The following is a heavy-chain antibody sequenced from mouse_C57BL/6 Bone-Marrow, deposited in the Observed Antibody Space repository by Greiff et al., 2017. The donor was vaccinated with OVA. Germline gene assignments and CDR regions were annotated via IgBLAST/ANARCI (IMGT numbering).Heavy chain of an antibody. CDR1: GFTFSDYG. CDR3: ARLGGNPSDWYFDV. J-gene: IGHJ1*03. Sequence: EVKLMESGGGLVKPGGSLKLSCAASGFTFSDYGMHWVRQAPEKGLEWVAYISSGSSTIYYADTVKGRFTISRDNAKNTLFLQMTSLRSEDTAMYYCARLGGNPSDWYFDVWGTGTTVTVSS. CDR2: ISSGSSTI. D-gene: IGHD1-1*02. V-gene: IGHV5-17*01.